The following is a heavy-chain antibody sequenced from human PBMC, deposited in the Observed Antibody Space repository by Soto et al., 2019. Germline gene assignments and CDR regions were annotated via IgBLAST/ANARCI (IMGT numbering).Heavy chain of an antibody. CDR3: AKDLTRQLAYWLDP. CDR1: GFSFTGYY. D-gene: IGHD6-6*01. J-gene: IGHJ5*02. Sequence: ASVKVSCKASGFSFTGYYIHWLRQAPGQGLEWMGWINAHSGGTEYAQKFQGRVTVTRDTSIATAYLTLTSLTSDETALYYCAKDLTRQLAYWLDPWGQGTQVTVSS. CDR2: INAHSGGT. V-gene: IGHV1-2*02.